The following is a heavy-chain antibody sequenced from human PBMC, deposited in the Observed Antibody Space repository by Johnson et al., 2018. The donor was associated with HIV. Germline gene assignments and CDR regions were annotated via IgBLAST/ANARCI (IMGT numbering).Heavy chain of an antibody. CDR3: ARAHFTYCGGDCYSFAFDI. J-gene: IGHJ3*02. CDR2: IGTAGDT. V-gene: IGHV3-13*01. Sequence: DMHWVRQATGKGLEWVSAIGTAGDTYYPGSVKGRFTISRENAKNSLYLQMNSLRAEDTAVYYCARAHFTYCGGDCYSFAFDIWGQGTVVTVSS. CDR1: D. D-gene: IGHD2-21*02.